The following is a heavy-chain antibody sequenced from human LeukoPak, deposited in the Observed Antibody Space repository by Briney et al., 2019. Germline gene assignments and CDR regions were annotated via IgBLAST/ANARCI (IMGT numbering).Heavy chain of an antibody. CDR1: GGSISSGSYY. V-gene: IGHV4-61*02. J-gene: IGHJ6*03. Sequence: SETLSLTCTVSGGSISSGSYYWSWIRQPAGKGLEWIGRIYTSGSTNYNPSLKSRVTISVDTSKNQFSLKLSSVTAADTAVYYCARDGVAAAATHYYYYMDVWGKGTTVTVSS. CDR2: IYTSGST. D-gene: IGHD6-13*01. CDR3: ARDGVAAAATHYYYYMDV.